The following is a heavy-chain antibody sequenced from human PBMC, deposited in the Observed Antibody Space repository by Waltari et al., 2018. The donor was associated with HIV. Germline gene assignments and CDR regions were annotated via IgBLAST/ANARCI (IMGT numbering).Heavy chain of an antibody. J-gene: IGHJ4*02. Sequence: QLQLQESGPGLVKPSETLSLTCTVSGGSISSTSYFWGRIRQPPGKGLEWIGSIYYSGSTYYTPSLKRRVTISVDTSTNQFSLKLSSVTSAYTAVYYCARHSFTGYSNGWPSDYCGQGTLVTVSS. CDR3: ARHSFTGYSNGWPSDY. CDR2: IYYSGST. D-gene: IGHD6-19*01. V-gene: IGHV4-39*01. CDR1: GGSISSTSYF.